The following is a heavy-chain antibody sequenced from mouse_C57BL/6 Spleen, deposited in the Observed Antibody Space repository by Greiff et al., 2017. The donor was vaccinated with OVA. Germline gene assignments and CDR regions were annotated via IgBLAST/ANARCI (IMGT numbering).Heavy chain of an antibody. CDR1: GYTFTSYG. Sequence: QVQLKESGAELARPGASVKLSCTASGYTFTSYGISWVKQRTGQGLEWIGEIYPRSGNTYYNEKFKGKATLTADKSSSTAYMELRSLTSEDAAVYFFARRWLPTMDYWGQGTSVTVSS. CDR3: ARRWLPTMDY. V-gene: IGHV1-81*01. J-gene: IGHJ4*01. D-gene: IGHD2-2*01. CDR2: IYPRSGNT.